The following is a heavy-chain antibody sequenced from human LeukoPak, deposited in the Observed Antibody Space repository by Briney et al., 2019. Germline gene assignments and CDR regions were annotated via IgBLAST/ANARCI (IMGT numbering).Heavy chain of an antibody. D-gene: IGHD1-26*01. CDR2: ISGSGGST. CDR1: GFTFSSYA. Sequence: GGSLRLSCAASGFTFSSYAMSWVRQAPGKGLEWVSAISGSGGSTYYADSVKGRFTISRDNSKNTLYLQMNSLRAEDTAVYYCASIVGATLLRDVDYWGQGTLVTVSS. V-gene: IGHV3-23*01. J-gene: IGHJ4*02. CDR3: ASIVGATLLRDVDY.